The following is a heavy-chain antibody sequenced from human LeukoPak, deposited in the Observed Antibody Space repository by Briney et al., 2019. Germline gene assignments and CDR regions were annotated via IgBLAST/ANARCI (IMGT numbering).Heavy chain of an antibody. CDR2: IYTSGST. Sequence: PSEALSLTCTVSGGSISSYYWSWIRQPAGKGLEWIGRIYTSGSTNYNPSLKSRVTMSVDTSKNQFSLKLSSVTAADTAVYYCARHIPYYDFWSGTLYGMDVWGQGTTVTVSS. V-gene: IGHV4-4*07. D-gene: IGHD3-3*01. J-gene: IGHJ6*02. CDR1: GGSISSYY. CDR3: ARHIPYYDFWSGTLYGMDV.